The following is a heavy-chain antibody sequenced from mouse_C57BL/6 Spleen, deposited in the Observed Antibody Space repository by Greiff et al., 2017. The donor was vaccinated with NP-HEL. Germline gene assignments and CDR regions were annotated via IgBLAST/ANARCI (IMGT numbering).Heavy chain of an antibody. Sequence: QVQLKESGAELVRPGASVKLSCKASGYTFTDSYINWVTQRPGQGLEWIARIYPGSGNTYSNEQVKGKATLTAEKSSSTAYMQLSSLTSEDSAVYVCARSEYNEGFAYWGQGTLVTVSA. CDR2: IYPGSGNT. V-gene: IGHV1-76*01. CDR1: GYTFTDSY. D-gene: IGHD1-3*01. J-gene: IGHJ3*01. CDR3: ARSEYNEGFAY.